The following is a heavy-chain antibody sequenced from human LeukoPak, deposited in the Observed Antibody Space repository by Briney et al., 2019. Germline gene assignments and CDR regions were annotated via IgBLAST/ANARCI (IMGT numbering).Heavy chain of an antibody. CDR3: ARGRDLFDS. J-gene: IGHJ4*02. CDR2: ISSSSATI. Sequence: QPGGSLRLSCVASGFTFNTYSMNSFRQAPGKGLEWISYISSSSATIYYADSVRGRFTISRDNAKNSLYLQMNSLRAEDTAVYYCARGRDLFDSWGQGTLVIVSS. CDR1: GFTFNTYS. V-gene: IGHV3-48*04.